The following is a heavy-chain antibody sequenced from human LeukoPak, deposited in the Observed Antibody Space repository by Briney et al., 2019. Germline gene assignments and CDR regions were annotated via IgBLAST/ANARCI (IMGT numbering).Heavy chain of an antibody. CDR2: IYHSGGT. V-gene: IGHV4-38-2*02. Sequence: SETLSLTCTVSGYSISSGYYWGWIRQPPGKGLEWIGSIYHSGGTYYNPSLKSRVTISVDTSKNQSSLKLSSVTAADTAVYYCARVSSYYDSSGHLGYWGQGTLVTVSS. CDR1: GYSISSGYY. D-gene: IGHD3-22*01. CDR3: ARVSSYYDSSGHLGY. J-gene: IGHJ4*02.